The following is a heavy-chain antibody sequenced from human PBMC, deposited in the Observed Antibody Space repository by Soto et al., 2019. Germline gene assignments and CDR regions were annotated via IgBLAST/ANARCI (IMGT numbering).Heavy chain of an antibody. CDR3: ARESYYGSGATVVAY. J-gene: IGHJ4*02. CDR1: GGSISGYY. CDR2: IYYSGTT. V-gene: IGHV4-59*01. Sequence: SETLSLTCTVSGGSISGYYWSWIRQPPGKGLEWIGYIYYSGTTSYNPSLNSRVTMSVDTSKNQFSLKVDSVTAADTAVYYCARESYYGSGATVVAYWGQGTLVTVSS. D-gene: IGHD3-10*01.